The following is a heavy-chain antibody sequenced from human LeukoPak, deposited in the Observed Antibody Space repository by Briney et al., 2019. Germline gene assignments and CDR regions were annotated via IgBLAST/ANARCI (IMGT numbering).Heavy chain of an antibody. CDR3: ARTRYYYDSSGLPYCFDY. J-gene: IGHJ4*02. D-gene: IGHD3-22*01. CDR2: IYSGGST. Sequence: PGGSLRLSCAASGFTVSSNYMSWVRQAPGKGLEWVSVIYSGGSTYYADSVKGRFTISRDNSKNTLYLQMNSLRAEDTAVYYCARTRYYYDSSGLPYCFDYWGQGTLVTVSS. V-gene: IGHV3-66*01. CDR1: GFTVSSNY.